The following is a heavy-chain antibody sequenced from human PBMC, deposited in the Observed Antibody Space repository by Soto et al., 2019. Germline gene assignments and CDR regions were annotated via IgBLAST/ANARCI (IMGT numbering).Heavy chain of an antibody. CDR3: ARRYGGNLDY. D-gene: IGHD5-18*01. Sequence: QVQLQESGPGLVKPSETLSLTCTVSGDSFSNYYWSWIRQPPGKGLEWIGYIYYSGSTNYNPSLKSRVTISVDTSKNQFSLRLSSVTAADTAVYDCARRYGGNLDYWGQGTLVTVSS. V-gene: IGHV4-59*08. CDR2: IYYSGST. CDR1: GDSFSNYY. J-gene: IGHJ4*02.